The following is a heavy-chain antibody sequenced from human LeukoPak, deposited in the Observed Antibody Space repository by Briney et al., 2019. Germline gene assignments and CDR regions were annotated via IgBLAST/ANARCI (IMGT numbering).Heavy chain of an antibody. CDR1: GFTFSSYW. Sequence: PGGSLRLSCAASGFTFSSYWMSWVRQAPGEGLEWVANIKQDGSEKYYVDSVKGRFTISRDNAKNSLYLQMNSLRAEDTAVYYCASSSTAIWFADWGQGTLVTVSS. D-gene: IGHD5-18*01. J-gene: IGHJ4*02. CDR2: IKQDGSEK. CDR3: ASSSTAIWFAD. V-gene: IGHV3-7*01.